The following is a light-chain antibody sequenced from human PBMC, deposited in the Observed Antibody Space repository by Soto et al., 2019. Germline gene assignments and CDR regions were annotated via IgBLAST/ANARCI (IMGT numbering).Light chain of an antibody. Sequence: QSVLTQPPSVSGAPGQRVTISCTGSSSNIGAGYDVHWYQQLPGTAPKLLIYGNSNRPSGVPDRFSGSKSGTSASLAITGLQAEDEADYYCQSYDSSLRYVVFGGGTQVTVL. CDR3: QSYDSSLRYVV. V-gene: IGLV1-40*01. CDR1: SSNIGAGYD. J-gene: IGLJ2*01. CDR2: GNS.